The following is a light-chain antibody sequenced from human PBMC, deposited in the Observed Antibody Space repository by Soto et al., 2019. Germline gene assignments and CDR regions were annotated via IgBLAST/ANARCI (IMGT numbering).Light chain of an antibody. CDR1: SSDVGGYNY. Sequence: QSALTQPASVSGSPGQSITISCTGTSSDVGGYNYVSWYQQHPGKAPKLMIYDVSNRPSGVSNRFSGSKSGSTASLTISGLQAEDEADYYCSSYTNSPTYLFGTGTKLTVL. CDR2: DVS. J-gene: IGLJ1*01. V-gene: IGLV2-14*01. CDR3: SSYTNSPTYL.